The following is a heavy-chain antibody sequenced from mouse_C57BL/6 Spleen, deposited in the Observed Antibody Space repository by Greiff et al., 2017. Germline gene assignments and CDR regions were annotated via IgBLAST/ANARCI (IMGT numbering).Heavy chain of an antibody. D-gene: IGHD2-4*01. CDR3: ARYDYDWYFDV. J-gene: IGHJ1*03. CDR2: IYPGDGDT. CDR1: GYAFSSSW. Sequence: QVQLQQSGPELVKPGASVKISCKASGYAFSSSWMNWVKQRPGKGLEWIGRIYPGDGDTNYNGKFKGKATLTADKSSSTAYMQLSSLTSEDSAVYCCARYDYDWYFDVWGTGTTVTVSS. V-gene: IGHV1-82*01.